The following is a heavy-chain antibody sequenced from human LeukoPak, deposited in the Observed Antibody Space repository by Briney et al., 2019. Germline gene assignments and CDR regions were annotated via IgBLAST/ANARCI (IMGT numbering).Heavy chain of an antibody. CDR3: ARVADGYTTYYFDY. J-gene: IGHJ4*02. V-gene: IGHV3-11*04. D-gene: IGHD5-24*01. CDR2: ISSSGSTI. Sequence: GGSLRLSCAASGFTFSDYYMSWIRQAPGKGLEWVSYISSSGSTIYYADSVKGRFTISRDNSKNTLYLQMNSLRAEDTAVYYCARVADGYTTYYFDYWGQGTLVTVSS. CDR1: GFTFSDYY.